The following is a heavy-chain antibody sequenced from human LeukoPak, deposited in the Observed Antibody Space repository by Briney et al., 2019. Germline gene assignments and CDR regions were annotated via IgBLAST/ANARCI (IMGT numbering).Heavy chain of an antibody. CDR3: ARNAAVATSRSWFDP. CDR2: AYYSGST. V-gene: IGHV4-59*08. Sequence: SETLSLTCTVSGGSISNYYWSWIRQPPGKGLGWIGYAYYSGSTNYNPSLESRVTMSVDTSKNKFTLKLSSVTAADTAVYYCARNAAVATSRSWFDPWGQGSLVTVSS. D-gene: IGHD6-19*01. J-gene: IGHJ5*02. CDR1: GGSISNYY.